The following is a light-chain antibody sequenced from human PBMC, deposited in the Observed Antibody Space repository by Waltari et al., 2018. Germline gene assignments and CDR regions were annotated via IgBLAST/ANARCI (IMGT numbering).Light chain of an antibody. J-gene: IGLJ3*02. Sequence: QSALTQPRSVSGSPGQSVTMSCTGTSSDIGDYEYVSWYQQHPGEAPKLIIHDIFRRPSGGPERFSAYKSGNTASLTISGLQADDEADYYCCSYTGRKTWVFGGGTKVTV. CDR3: CSYTGRKTWV. CDR2: DIF. CDR1: SSDIGDYEY. V-gene: IGLV2-11*01.